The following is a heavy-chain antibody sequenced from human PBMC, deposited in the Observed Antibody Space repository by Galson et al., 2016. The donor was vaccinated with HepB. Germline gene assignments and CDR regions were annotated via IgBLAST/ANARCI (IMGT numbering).Heavy chain of an antibody. CDR1: GFTFSGYT. V-gene: IGHV3-21*01. J-gene: IGHJ4*02. Sequence: SLRLSCAASGFTFSGYTMNWVRQAPGKGLEWVSSISSSFNYIYYADSVKGRFTISRENAKNTLYLQMNSLRAEDTAVYYCARDGEKGRWLQLRGYYFDYWGQGTLVTVSS. CDR2: ISSSFNYI. D-gene: IGHD5-24*01. CDR3: ARDGEKGRWLQLRGYYFDY.